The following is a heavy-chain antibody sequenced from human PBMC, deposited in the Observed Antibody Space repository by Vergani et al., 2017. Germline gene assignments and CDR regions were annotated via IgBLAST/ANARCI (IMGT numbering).Heavy chain of an antibody. CDR2: ISYDGSNK. Sequence: QVQLVESGGGVVQPGRSLRLSCAASGFTFSSYAMHWVRQAPGKGLEWVAVISYDGSNKYYADSVKGRFTISRDNSKNTLYLQMNSLRAEDTAVYYCAREITGTGPFDYWGQGTLVTVSS. D-gene: IGHD1-7*01. V-gene: IGHV3-30-3*01. CDR3: AREITGTGPFDY. CDR1: GFTFSSYA. J-gene: IGHJ4*02.